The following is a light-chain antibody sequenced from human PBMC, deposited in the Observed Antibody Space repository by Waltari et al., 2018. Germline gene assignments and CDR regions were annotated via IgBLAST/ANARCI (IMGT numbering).Light chain of an antibody. CDR1: STDVGGYDY. CDR2: DVS. CDR3: SLYTTISTLGGV. V-gene: IGLV2-14*03. J-gene: IGLJ1*01. Sequence: HSALTQPASVSGSPGQSITISCTGTSTDVGGYDYVSWYQQHPGKAPTPMIYDVSKRPSGVSNRFSGSKSGSTASLTISGLQAEDEADYYCSLYTTISTLGGVFGTGTKVTVL.